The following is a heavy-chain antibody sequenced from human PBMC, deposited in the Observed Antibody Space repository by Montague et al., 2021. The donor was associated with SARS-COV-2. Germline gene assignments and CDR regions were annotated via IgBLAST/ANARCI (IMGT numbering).Heavy chain of an antibody. V-gene: IGHV4-31*03. J-gene: IGHJ4*02. CDR1: GGSISSDGYY. CDR2: IYYSGST. D-gene: IGHD3-3*01. CDR3: ARGGTIFGVVTFPFDY. Sequence: TLSLTCTVSGGSISSDGYYWSWIRKRPGKGLEWIGYIYYSGSTYYNPSLKSRVTISVDTSKNQFSLKLSSVTAADTAVYYCARGGTIFGVVTFPFDYWGQGTLVTVSS.